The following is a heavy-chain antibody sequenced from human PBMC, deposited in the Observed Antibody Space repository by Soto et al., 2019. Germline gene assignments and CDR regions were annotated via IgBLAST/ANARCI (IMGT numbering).Heavy chain of an antibody. CDR1: GFSLTTSGVG. CDR3: AQRTSYYDSSGVAFDI. J-gene: IGHJ3*02. Sequence: QITLKESGPTLVKPTQTLTLTCTFSGFSLTTSGVGVAWIRQPPGKALEWLALIYWNNDKRYSPSLKSRLTITKETSKNRVVLTMANMDPVDTATYYCAQRTSYYDSSGVAFDIWGQGTMVTVSS. D-gene: IGHD3-22*01. CDR2: IYWNNDK. V-gene: IGHV2-5*01.